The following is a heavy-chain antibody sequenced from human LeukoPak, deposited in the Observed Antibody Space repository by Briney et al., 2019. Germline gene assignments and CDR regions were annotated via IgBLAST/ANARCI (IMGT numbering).Heavy chain of an antibody. CDR3: ARDRYGSGSWWDS. V-gene: IGHV1-18*01. CDR1: GYSFTSFG. Sequence: ASVKVSCKTSGYSFTSFGISWVRQAPGQGLEWMGWISAFNGITNYAQKVQDRINVTTDTSSSTAYMELTSLTSVDTAVYYCARDRYGSGSWWDSWGQGTLVIVSS. D-gene: IGHD3-10*01. CDR2: ISAFNGIT. J-gene: IGHJ5*02.